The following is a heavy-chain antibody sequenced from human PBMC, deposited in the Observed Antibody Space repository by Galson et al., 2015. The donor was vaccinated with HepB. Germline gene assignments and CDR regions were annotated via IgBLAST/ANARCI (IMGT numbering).Heavy chain of an antibody. J-gene: IGHJ4*02. V-gene: IGHV3-30-3*01. CDR3: ARDLARDIVLMVYAI. D-gene: IGHD2-8*01. CDR1: GFTFSSYA. CDR2: ISYDGSNK. Sequence: SLRLSCAASGFTFSSYAMHWVRQAPGKGLEWVAVISYDGSNKYYADSVKGRFTISRDNSKNTLYLQMNSLRAEDTAVYYCARDLARDIVLMVYAIWGQGTLVTVSS.